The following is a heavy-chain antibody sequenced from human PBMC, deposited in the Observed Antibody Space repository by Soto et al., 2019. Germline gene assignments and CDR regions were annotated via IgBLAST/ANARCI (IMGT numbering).Heavy chain of an antibody. CDR3: SKIAEYCSGGSCYSYYYYYMDV. CDR1: GFTFSSYA. Sequence: GGSLRLSCAASGFTFSSYAMSWVRQAPGKGLEWVSAISGSGGSTYYADSVKGRFTISRDNSKNTLYLQMNSLRVEDTAVYYCSKIAEYCSGGSCYSYYYYYMDVWGKGTTVTVSS. J-gene: IGHJ6*03. D-gene: IGHD2-15*01. V-gene: IGHV3-23*01. CDR2: ISGSGGST.